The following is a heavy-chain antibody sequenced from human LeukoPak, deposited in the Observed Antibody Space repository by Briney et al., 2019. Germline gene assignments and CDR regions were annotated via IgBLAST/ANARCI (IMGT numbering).Heavy chain of an antibody. CDR3: ARALGLRGDAFDI. CDR1: GLTFSSYS. D-gene: IGHD2-15*01. CDR2: ISSSSSYI. J-gene: IGHJ3*02. V-gene: IGHV3-21*01. Sequence: GGSLRLSCAASGLTFSSYSMNWVRQAPGKGLEWVSSISSSSSYIYYADSVKGRFTISRDNAKNSLYLQMNSLRAEDTAVYYCARALGLRGDAFDIWGQGTMVTVSS.